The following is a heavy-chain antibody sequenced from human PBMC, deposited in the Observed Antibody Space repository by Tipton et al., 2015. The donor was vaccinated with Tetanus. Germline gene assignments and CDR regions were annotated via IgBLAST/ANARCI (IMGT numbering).Heavy chain of an antibody. D-gene: IGHD1-1*01. CDR1: GFTSESHY. Sequence: SLRLSCAASGFTSESHYMHWVRQSPGKGLLWISRISPDGRRTNYADSVKGRFTISRDNAKNTVYLQMNSLRAKDTALYFCSRRSLTNYGLDVWGQGTPVTVSS. CDR2: ISPDGRRT. CDR3: SRRSLTNYGLDV. J-gene: IGHJ6*02. V-gene: IGHV3-74*01.